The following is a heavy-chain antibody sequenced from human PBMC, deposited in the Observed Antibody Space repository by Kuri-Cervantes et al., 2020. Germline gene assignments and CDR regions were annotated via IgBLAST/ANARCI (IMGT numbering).Heavy chain of an antibody. D-gene: IGHD5-24*01. CDR3: ARDGMATITG. V-gene: IGHV3-7*03. Sequence: GESLKISCAASGFTFSSYWMSWVRQAPGKGLEWVANIKQDGSEKYYVDSVKGRYTISRDNAKNSLYLQMNSLRAEDTAVYYCARDGMATITGWGQGTLVTVSS. J-gene: IGHJ4*02. CDR2: IKQDGSEK. CDR1: GFTFSSYW.